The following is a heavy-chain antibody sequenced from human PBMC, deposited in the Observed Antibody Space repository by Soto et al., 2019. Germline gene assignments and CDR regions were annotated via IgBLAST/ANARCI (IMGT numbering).Heavy chain of an antibody. V-gene: IGHV1-69*12. J-gene: IGHJ3*01. CDR2: LTPIFDAP. CDR1: GGPFSGHT. CDR3: ARDRREVVGNDDFDF. Sequence: HVQLVQSGAAVKKPGSSVKVSCKSSGGPFSGHTMNWVRQAPGQGLEWMGGLTPIFDAPIYAQNFRGRVTITADEPASTAYMELSSLTSEDTAVYYCARDRREVVGNDDFDFWGQGTMVTVSS. D-gene: IGHD2-15*01.